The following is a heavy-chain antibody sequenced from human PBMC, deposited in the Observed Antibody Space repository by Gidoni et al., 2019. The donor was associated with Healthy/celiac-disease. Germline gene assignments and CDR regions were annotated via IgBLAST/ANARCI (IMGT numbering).Heavy chain of an antibody. J-gene: IGHJ6*02. CDR3: ARVFETGTTGMDV. CDR1: GFTFSSYS. Sequence: EVQLLESGGGLVKPGASLGLPCSASGFTFSSYSMNWVRQAPGKGLEWVSSISSSSSYIYYADSVKGRFTISRDNAKNSLYLQMNSLRAEDTAVYYCARVFETGTTGMDVWGQGTTVTVSS. D-gene: IGHD1-7*01. V-gene: IGHV3-21*01. CDR2: ISSSSSYI.